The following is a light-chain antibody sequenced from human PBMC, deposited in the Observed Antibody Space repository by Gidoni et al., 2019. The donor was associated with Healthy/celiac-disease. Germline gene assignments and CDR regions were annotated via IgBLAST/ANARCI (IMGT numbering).Light chain of an antibody. V-gene: IGLV1-47*01. J-gene: IGLJ3*02. Sequence: QSVLTQPPSASGTPGQRFTISCSGSSSNIESNYVYWYQQLPGTAPKLLIYRNNQRPSGVPDRFSGSKSGTSASLAISGLRSEDEADYYCAAWDDSLSGRVFGGGTKLT. CDR2: RNN. CDR3: AAWDDSLSGRV. CDR1: SSNIESNY.